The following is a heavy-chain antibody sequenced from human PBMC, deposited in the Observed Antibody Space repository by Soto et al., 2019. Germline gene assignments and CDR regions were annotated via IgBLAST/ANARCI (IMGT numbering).Heavy chain of an antibody. J-gene: IGHJ6*02. CDR3: AHQSNYYGMDV. V-gene: IGHV4-38-2*01. CDR2: IYHSGST. Sequence: SETLSLTCAVSGYSISSGYYWGWIRQPPGKGLEWIGSIYHSGSTYYNPSLKSRVTISVDTPKNQFSLKLSSVTAADTAVYYCAHQSNYYGMDVWGQGTTVTVSS. D-gene: IGHD2-2*01. CDR1: GYSISSGYY.